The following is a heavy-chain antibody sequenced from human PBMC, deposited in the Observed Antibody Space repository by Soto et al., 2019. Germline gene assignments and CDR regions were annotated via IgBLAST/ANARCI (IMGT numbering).Heavy chain of an antibody. Sequence: EEQLLESGEGLIQPGGSLRLACAASGFTFRSYAMTWVRQAPGKGLEWVSSISFSDGGTYYADSVKGRLTISRDNSKNTLFLQMNSLRVEDTAVYYCVKDDRILGRRYFDLWGRGTLVTVSS. D-gene: IGHD2-15*01. CDR1: GFTFRSYA. V-gene: IGHV3-23*01. J-gene: IGHJ2*01. CDR3: VKDDRILGRRYFDL. CDR2: ISFSDGGT.